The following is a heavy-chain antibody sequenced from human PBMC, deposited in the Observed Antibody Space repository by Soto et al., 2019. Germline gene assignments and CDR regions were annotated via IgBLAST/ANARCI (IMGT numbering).Heavy chain of an antibody. D-gene: IGHD4-4*01. Sequence: PSETLSLTYAVYGGSFSGYYWSWIRQPPGKGLEWIGEINHSGSTNYNPSLKSRVTISVDTSKNQFSLKLSSVTAADTAVYYCARPARYRTTVTTYYYYMDVWGKGTTVTVSS. CDR3: ARPARYRTTVTTYYYYMDV. CDR1: GGSFSGYY. CDR2: INHSGST. J-gene: IGHJ6*03. V-gene: IGHV4-34*01.